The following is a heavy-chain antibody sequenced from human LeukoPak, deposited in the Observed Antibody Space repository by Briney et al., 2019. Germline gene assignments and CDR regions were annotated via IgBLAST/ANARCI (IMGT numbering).Heavy chain of an antibody. CDR1: GGSISSYY. D-gene: IGHD3-9*01. CDR3: ARRGYFDWSYYYYGMDV. V-gene: IGHV4-59*08. J-gene: IGHJ6*02. CDR2: IYYSGST. Sequence: SETLSLTCTVSGGSISSYYWSWIRQPPGKGLEWIGYIYYSGSTNYNPSFKSRVTISVDTSKNQFSLKLSSVTAADTAVYYCARRGYFDWSYYYYGMDVWGQGTTVTVSS.